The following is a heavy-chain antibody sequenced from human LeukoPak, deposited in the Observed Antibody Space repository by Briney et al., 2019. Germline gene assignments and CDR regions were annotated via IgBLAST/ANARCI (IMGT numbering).Heavy chain of an antibody. CDR3: SRTIFGVVIKSWFDP. CDR2: IYYSGST. V-gene: IGHV4-30-4*08. J-gene: IGHJ5*02. CDR1: GGSISSGDYY. Sequence: SETLSLTCTVSGGSISSGDYYWSWIRQPPGKGLEWIGYIYYSGSTYYNPSLKSRVTISVDTSKNQFSLKLSSVTAADTAVYYCSRTIFGVVIKSWFDPWGQGTLVTVSS. D-gene: IGHD3-3*01.